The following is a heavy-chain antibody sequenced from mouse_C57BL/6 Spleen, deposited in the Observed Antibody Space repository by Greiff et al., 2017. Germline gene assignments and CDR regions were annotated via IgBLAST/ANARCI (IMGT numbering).Heavy chain of an antibody. CDR1: GYSITSGYY. D-gene: IGHD2-4*01. CDR2: ISYDGSN. CDR3: AREEPLITTGYYYAMDD. Sequence: EVQLQESGPGLVKPSQSLSLTCSVTGYSITSGYYWNWIRQFPGNKLEWMGYISYDGSNNYNPSLKNRISITRDTSKNQFFLKLNSVTTEDTATYYCAREEPLITTGYYYAMDDWGQGTSVTVSS. V-gene: IGHV3-6*01. J-gene: IGHJ4*01.